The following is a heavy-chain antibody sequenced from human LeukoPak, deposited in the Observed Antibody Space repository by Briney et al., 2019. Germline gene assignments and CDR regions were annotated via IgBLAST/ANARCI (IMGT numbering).Heavy chain of an antibody. CDR1: GFSFTSYW. CDR2: IDPGDSET. Sequence: GESLKISCKGSGFSFTSYWIGWVRQMPGKGLECVGIIDPGDSETRYSPSFQGQVTISVDRSMSTAYLQWSSLQASDTAVCYCATFPSSSSLRRDHWGQGTLVTVSS. V-gene: IGHV5-51*01. CDR3: ATFPSSSSLRRDH. J-gene: IGHJ4*02. D-gene: IGHD2-2*01.